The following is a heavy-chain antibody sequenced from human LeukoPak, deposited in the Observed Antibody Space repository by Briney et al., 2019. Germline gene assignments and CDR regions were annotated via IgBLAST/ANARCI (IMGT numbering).Heavy chain of an antibody. CDR3: ARAQVRGVSNWFDP. D-gene: IGHD3-10*01. CDR2: IYYSGST. CDR1: GGSIGSYY. V-gene: IGHV4-59*01. Sequence: PSETLALTCTVSGGSIGSYYWSWIRQPPGKGLEWIGYIYYSGSTNYNPSLKSRVTISVDTSKNQFSLKLSSVTAADTAVYYCARAQVRGVSNWFDPWGQGTLVTVSS. J-gene: IGHJ5*02.